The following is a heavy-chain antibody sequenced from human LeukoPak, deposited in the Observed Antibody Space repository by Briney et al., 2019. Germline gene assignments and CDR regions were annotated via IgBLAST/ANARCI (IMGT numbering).Heavy chain of an antibody. CDR3: AKDQPYGSGSYYGYFDY. J-gene: IGHJ4*02. V-gene: IGHV3-30*18. CDR1: GFTFSSYG. CDR2: ISYDGSNK. Sequence: GGSLRLSCAASGFTFSSYGMHWVRQAPGKGLEWVAVISYDGSNKYYPDSVKGRFTISRDNSKNTLYLQMNSLRAEDTAVYYCAKDQPYGSGSYYGYFDYWGQGTLVTVSS. D-gene: IGHD3-10*01.